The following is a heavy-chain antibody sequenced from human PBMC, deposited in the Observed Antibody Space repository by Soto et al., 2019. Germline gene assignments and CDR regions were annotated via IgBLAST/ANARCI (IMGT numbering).Heavy chain of an antibody. V-gene: IGHV1-3*01. Sequence: ASVKVSCKATGYTFSAYTMNWVRQAPGQSLEWMGWINAGSGTTKYSQNFQGRVSITRDTSASTVYMELTGLTSEDAAVYYCARDTETLGPRANDALDIWGQGTMVTVSS. CDR2: INAGSGTT. CDR1: GYTFSAYT. J-gene: IGHJ3*02. CDR3: ARDTETLGPRANDALDI. D-gene: IGHD3-3*02.